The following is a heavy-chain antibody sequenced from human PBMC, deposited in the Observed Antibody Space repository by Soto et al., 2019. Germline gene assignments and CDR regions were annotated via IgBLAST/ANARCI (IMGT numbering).Heavy chain of an antibody. J-gene: IGHJ6*02. V-gene: IGHV4-34*01. CDR3: ARGKTVTATFYYYYATDV. CDR1: GGSISSYY. D-gene: IGHD2-21*02. CDR2: INHSGST. Sequence: PSETLSLTCTVSGGSISSYYWSWSWIRQPPGKGLEWIGEINHSGSTNYNPSLKSRVTISVDTSKNQFSLKVTSVTAADTAVYYCARGKTVTATFYYYYATDVWGQGTTVTVSS.